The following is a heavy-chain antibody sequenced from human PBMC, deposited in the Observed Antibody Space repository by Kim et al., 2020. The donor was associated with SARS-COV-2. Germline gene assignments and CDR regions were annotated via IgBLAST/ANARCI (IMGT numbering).Heavy chain of an antibody. V-gene: IGHV3-23*01. CDR2: ISGSGGST. J-gene: IGHJ3*02. CDR1: GFTFSTYA. CDR3: AKLTGNAFEI. D-gene: IGHD3-16*01. Sequence: GGSLRLSCAASGFTFSTYAMNWVRQAPGKGLEWVSYISGSGGSTNYADSVKGRFTISRDDSKKTLYLQMNSLRADDTAVYYCAKLTGNAFEIWGQGTMVTVSS.